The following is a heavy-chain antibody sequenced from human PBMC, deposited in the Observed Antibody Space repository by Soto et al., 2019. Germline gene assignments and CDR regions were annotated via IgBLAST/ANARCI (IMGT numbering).Heavy chain of an antibody. Sequence: ASVKVSCTASGYTFTSYGISWVRQAPGQGLEWMGWINPNSGGTKSAEKFQGRVTMTRDTSISTAYMELSRLTSDDTAVYYCASAAVTGTAGLDCWGQGNQVTVSS. CDR1: GYTFTSYG. CDR3: ASAAVTGTAGLDC. V-gene: IGHV1-2*02. J-gene: IGHJ4*02. D-gene: IGHD6-19*01. CDR2: INPNSGGT.